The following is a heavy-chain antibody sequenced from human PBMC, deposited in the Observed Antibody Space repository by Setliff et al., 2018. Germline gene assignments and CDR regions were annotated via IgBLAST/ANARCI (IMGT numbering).Heavy chain of an antibody. CDR3: ARHEFVGGYYGSVTYRHFDY. CDR2: IYYSGTA. Sequence: LSLTCTVSGGSISSSSYQWGWVRQTPGKGLEWIGSIYYSGTAYYNQSLKSRVTISVDTSKNQFSLQVTSVTATDTAVYYCARHEFVGGYYGSVTYRHFDYWGQGILVTVSS. D-gene: IGHD3-10*01. J-gene: IGHJ4*02. V-gene: IGHV4-39*01. CDR1: GGSISSSSYQ.